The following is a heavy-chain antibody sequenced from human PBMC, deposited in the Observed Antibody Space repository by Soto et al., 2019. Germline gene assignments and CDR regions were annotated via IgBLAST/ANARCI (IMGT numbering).Heavy chain of an antibody. CDR3: ARDFPSSSSDP. Sequence: QVQLVLCGAGVKTRVFSVRVSCKASGGTFRSYAIPWVRQAPGQGLEWMGGIIPIFGTANYAQKFQGRVTITADESLTTAYMELSSLRSEDTAVYYCARDFPSSSSDPWGQGTLVTVSS. CDR2: IIPIFGTA. J-gene: IGHJ5*02. V-gene: IGHV1-69*01. CDR1: GGTFRSYA.